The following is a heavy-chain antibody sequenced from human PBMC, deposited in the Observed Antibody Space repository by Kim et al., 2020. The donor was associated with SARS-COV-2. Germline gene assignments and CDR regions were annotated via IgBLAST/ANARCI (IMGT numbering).Heavy chain of an antibody. CDR1: GYNFTKYG. V-gene: IGHV1-18*04. D-gene: IGHD1-26*01. Sequence: ASVKVSCKATGYNFTKYGVSWARQAPGQGLEWMGWIHSYSGNTNYAQKVKDRVTMTRDTSTSTAYMELRGLRSDDTAVYYCAREWELLFGRASDAFDRWGQGTMVTVSS. J-gene: IGHJ3*02. CDR2: IHSYSGNT. CDR3: AREWELLFGRASDAFDR.